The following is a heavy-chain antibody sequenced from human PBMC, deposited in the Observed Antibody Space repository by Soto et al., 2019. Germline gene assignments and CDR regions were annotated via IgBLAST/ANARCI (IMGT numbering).Heavy chain of an antibody. V-gene: IGHV3-53*01. CDR1: GFTVSNNY. D-gene: IGHD4-4*01. CDR3: ARNGWGMATVGM. Sequence: EVQLVESGGGLVQPGGSLRLSCAASGFTVSNNYMIWFRLPPGKGLEWVSLIYSGGTTYYADSVKGRFTISRDNSKNRLYLQMNSLRVEDTAVYYCARNGWGMATVGMWGPGTLVTVSS. J-gene: IGHJ4*02. CDR2: IYSGGTT.